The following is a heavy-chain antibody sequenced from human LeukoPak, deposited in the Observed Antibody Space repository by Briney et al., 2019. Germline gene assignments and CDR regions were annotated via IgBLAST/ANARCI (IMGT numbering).Heavy chain of an antibody. V-gene: IGHV1-2*02. D-gene: IGHD5-12*01. CDR2: INPNSGGT. Sequence: ASVKVSCKASGYTFTGYYTHWVRQAPGQGLEWMGWINPNSGGTNYAQKFQGRVTMTRDTSISTAYMELSRLRSDDTAVYYCAGVYSGYEIYFDYWGQGTLVTVSS. CDR1: GYTFTGYY. J-gene: IGHJ4*02. CDR3: AGVYSGYEIYFDY.